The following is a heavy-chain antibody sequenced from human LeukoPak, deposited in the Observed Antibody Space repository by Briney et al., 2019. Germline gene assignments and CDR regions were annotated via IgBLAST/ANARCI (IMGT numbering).Heavy chain of an antibody. CDR1: GFTFSSYG. Sequence: GRSLRLSCAASGFTFSSYGMHWVRQAPGKGLEWVAVISYEGSNKYYADSVKGRFTISRDNSKNTLYLQMNSLRAEDTAVYYCARDIYYDSSGYYGSVYWGQGTLVTVSS. D-gene: IGHD3-22*01. CDR2: ISYEGSNK. CDR3: ARDIYYDSSGYYGSVY. V-gene: IGHV3-30*03. J-gene: IGHJ4*02.